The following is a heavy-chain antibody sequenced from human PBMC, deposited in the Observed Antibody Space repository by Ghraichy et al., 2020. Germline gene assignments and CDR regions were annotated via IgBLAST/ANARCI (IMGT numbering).Heavy chain of an antibody. CDR2: VSGYNGKT. CDR1: GYTFSSYG. V-gene: IGHV1-18*04. Sequence: ASVKVSCKASGYTFSSYGISWVRQAPGQGLEWMGWVSGYNGKTYYAQRLQGRVTMTTDTSTSTAYMELKSLRSDDTAVYYCAREKRRELRIYYFDYWGQGTLVTVSS. D-gene: IGHD1-26*01. J-gene: IGHJ4*02. CDR3: AREKRRELRIYYFDY.